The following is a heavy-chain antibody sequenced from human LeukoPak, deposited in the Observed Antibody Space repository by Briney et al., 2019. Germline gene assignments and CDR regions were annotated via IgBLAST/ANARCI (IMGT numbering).Heavy chain of an antibody. CDR3: ARDDTMIVVVRDAFDI. D-gene: IGHD3-22*01. CDR1: GYSISSGYY. V-gene: IGHV4-38-2*02. CDR2: IYYSGST. Sequence: SETLSLTCTVSGYSISSGYYWGWIRQPPGKGLEWIGSIYYSGSTYYNPSLKSRVTISVDTSKNQFSLKLSSVTAADTAVYYCARDDTMIVVVRDAFDIWGQGTMVTVSS. J-gene: IGHJ3*02.